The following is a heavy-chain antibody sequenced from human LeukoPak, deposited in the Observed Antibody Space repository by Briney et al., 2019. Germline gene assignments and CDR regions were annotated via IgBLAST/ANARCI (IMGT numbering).Heavy chain of an antibody. D-gene: IGHD6-13*01. V-gene: IGHV4-34*01. CDR2: INHSGST. CDR3: ARFPAAAYYYYYGMDV. J-gene: IGHJ6*02. Sequence: SETLSLTCAVYGGSFSGYYWSWIRQPPGKGLEWIGEINHSGSTNYNPSLKSRVTISVDTSKSQFSLKLSSVTAADTAVYYCARFPAAAYYYYYGMDVWGQGTTVTVSS. CDR1: GGSFSGYY.